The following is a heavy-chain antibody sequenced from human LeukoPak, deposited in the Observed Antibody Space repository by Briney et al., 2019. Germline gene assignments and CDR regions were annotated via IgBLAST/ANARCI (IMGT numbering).Heavy chain of an antibody. J-gene: IGHJ3*02. CDR2: IYSGGST. V-gene: IGHV3-53*05. Sequence: GGSLRLSCTASGFKFHNYALHWVRQAPGKGLEWVSVIYSGGSTYYADSVKGRFTISRDNSKNTLYLQMNSLRAEDTALYYCAKVNYDSSGYAAFDIWGQGTMVTVSS. D-gene: IGHD3-22*01. CDR1: GFKFHNYA. CDR3: AKVNYDSSGYAAFDI.